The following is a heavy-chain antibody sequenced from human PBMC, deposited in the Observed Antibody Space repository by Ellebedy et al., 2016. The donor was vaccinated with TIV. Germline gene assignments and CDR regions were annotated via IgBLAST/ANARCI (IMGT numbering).Heavy chain of an antibody. D-gene: IGHD1-14*01. J-gene: IGHJ4*02. CDR1: GFTFSSYD. CDR2: IGAAGDT. CDR3: ARATAGFDY. Sequence: GESLKISCAASGFTFSSYDMYWVRQGSGNGLEWVSSIGAAGDTYYAGFVKGRVAISRENAKNSLYLQLNNVRVGDTAVYYCARATAGFDYWGQGTLVTVSS. V-gene: IGHV3-13*01.